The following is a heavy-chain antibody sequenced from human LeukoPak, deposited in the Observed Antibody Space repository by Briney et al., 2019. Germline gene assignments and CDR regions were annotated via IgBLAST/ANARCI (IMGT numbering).Heavy chain of an antibody. D-gene: IGHD3-22*01. CDR3: ARARTGYYDSSGPLGY. V-gene: IGHV1-46*01. CDR2: INPSGGST. Sequence: ASVKVSCKASGYTFTDYYMHWVRQAPGQGLEWMGIINPSGGSTSYAQKFQGRVTMTRDTSTSTVYMELSSLRSEDTAVYYCARARTGYYDSSGPLGYWGQGTLVTVSS. CDR1: GYTFTDYY. J-gene: IGHJ4*02.